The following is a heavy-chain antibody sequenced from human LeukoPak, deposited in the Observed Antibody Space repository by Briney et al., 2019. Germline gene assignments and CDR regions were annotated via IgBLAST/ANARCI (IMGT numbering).Heavy chain of an antibody. CDR2: IRYDGSNK. Sequence: PGGSPRLSCAVSGFTFSSYGMHWVRQAPGKGLEWVAFIRYDGSNKYYADSVKGRFTISRDNSKNTLYLQMNSLRAEDTAVYYCAKDQGSYLYHYYMDVWGKGTTVTVSS. CDR1: GFTFSSYG. J-gene: IGHJ6*03. D-gene: IGHD2-15*01. V-gene: IGHV3-30*02. CDR3: AKDQGSYLYHYYMDV.